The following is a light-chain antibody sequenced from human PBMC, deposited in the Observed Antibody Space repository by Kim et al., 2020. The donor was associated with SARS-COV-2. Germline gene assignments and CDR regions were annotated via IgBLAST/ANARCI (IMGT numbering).Light chain of an antibody. CDR3: QAWDSSTVV. V-gene: IGLV3-1*01. Sequence: LSPGQTSSISCSGDKLGDKNACWYQQKPGQSPVVVIYQDTKRSSGIPERFSGSNSGNTATLTIRGTQALDEADYYCQAWDSSTVVFGGGTQLTVL. CDR1: KLGDKN. J-gene: IGLJ2*01. CDR2: QDT.